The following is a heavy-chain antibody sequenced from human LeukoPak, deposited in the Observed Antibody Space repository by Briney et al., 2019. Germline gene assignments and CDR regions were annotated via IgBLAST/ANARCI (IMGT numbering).Heavy chain of an antibody. CDR1: GFSFDDDA. CDR2: ISSSSSYI. D-gene: IGHD2-21*02. V-gene: IGHV3-21*01. CDR3: ARDRVDCGGDCYSDV. J-gene: IGHJ4*02. Sequence: PGGSLRLSCTASGFSFDDDAMSWVRQAPGKGLEWVSSISSSSSYIYYADSVKGRFTISRDNAKNSLYLQMNSLRAEDTAVYYCARDRVDCGGDCYSDVWGQGTLVTVSS.